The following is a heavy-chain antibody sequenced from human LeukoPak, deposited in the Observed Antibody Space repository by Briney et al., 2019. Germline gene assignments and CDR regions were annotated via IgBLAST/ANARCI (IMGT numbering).Heavy chain of an antibody. CDR3: ATSPLCGGDCQLYYFDY. Sequence: SETLSLTCTVSGGSISSYYWSWIRQPAGKGLEWIGRIYTSGSTNYNPSLKSRVTMSVDTSKNQFSLKLSFVTAADTAVYYCATSPLCGGDCQLYYFDYWGQGTLVTVSS. CDR1: GGSISSYY. J-gene: IGHJ4*02. CDR2: IYTSGST. V-gene: IGHV4-4*07. D-gene: IGHD2-21*02.